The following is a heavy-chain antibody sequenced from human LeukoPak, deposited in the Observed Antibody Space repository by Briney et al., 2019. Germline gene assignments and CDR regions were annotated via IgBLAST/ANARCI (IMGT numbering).Heavy chain of an antibody. V-gene: IGHV4-4*07. CDR2: THTTGST. CDR1: GGSMNNYY. CDR3: GRTPSVFKDTAWYEXXIDR. D-gene: IGHD6-13*01. Sequence: SETLSLTCTVSGGSMNNYYWSWIRQSAGKGLEWIGRTHTTGSTNYNPSLRSRLTMSIDTSKNEFSLKLTSVTAADTAVYFCGRTPSVFKDTAWYEXXIDRWGQGXXVTVSS. J-gene: IGHJ5*02.